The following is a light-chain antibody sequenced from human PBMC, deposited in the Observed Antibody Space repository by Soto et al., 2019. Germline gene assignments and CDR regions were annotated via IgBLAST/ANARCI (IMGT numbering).Light chain of an antibody. CDR1: SIGSKS. CDR3: QLWDSSSHVV. V-gene: IGLV3-21*02. CDR2: DDS. J-gene: IGLJ2*01. Sequence: SSELTQPPSVSVAPGQTARITCGGNSIGSKSVHWYQQKAGQAPVLVVYDDSDRPSGIPERFSGSNSRNTATLTISRVEAGDEDDYYCQLWDSSSHVVFGGGTKVTVL.